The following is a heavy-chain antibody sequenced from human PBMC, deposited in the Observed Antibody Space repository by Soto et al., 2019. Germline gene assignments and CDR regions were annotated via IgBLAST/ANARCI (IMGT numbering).Heavy chain of an antibody. D-gene: IGHD3-22*01. CDR1: GYSFTSYW. V-gene: IGHV5-51*01. Sequence: PGESLKISCKGSGYSFTSYWIGWVRQMPGKGLEWMGIIYPGDSDTRYSPSFQGQVTISADKSISTAYMQMNSLRDEDTAVYYCARDRPADYWGQGTLVTVSS. CDR2: IYPGDSDT. CDR3: ARDRPADY. J-gene: IGHJ4*02.